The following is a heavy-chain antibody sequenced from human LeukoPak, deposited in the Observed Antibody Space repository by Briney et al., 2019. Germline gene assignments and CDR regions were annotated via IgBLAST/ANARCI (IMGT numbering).Heavy chain of an antibody. D-gene: IGHD3-22*01. J-gene: IGHJ4*02. CDR2: IRYDGRNK. Sequence: GGSLRLSCAASGFTFSSYGMHWVRQAPGKGLDWVAFIRYDGRNKYYADSVKGRFTISRDNSKNTLYLQMNSLRAEDTAVYYCAKVDRDYYDSSGYYGYWGQGTLVTVSS. CDR1: GFTFSSYG. V-gene: IGHV3-30*02. CDR3: AKVDRDYYDSSGYYGY.